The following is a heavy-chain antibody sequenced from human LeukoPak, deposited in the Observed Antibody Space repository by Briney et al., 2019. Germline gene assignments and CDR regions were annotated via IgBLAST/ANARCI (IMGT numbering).Heavy chain of an antibody. CDR1: GSTFSSYA. CDR2: ISGSGGST. Sequence: PGGSVRLSCAASGSTFSSYAVSWVRQAPGKGLEWVSAISGSGGSTYYADSVKGRFTISRDNSKNTLYLQMNSLRAEDTAVYYCARRNKDRYCSRSSCPNWFDPWGQGTLVTVSS. J-gene: IGHJ5*02. V-gene: IGHV3-23*01. CDR3: ARRNKDRYCSRSSCPNWFDP. D-gene: IGHD2-15*01.